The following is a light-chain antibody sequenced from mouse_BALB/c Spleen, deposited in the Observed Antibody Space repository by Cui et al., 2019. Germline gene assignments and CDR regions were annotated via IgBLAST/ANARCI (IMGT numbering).Light chain of an antibody. Sequence: QIVLTQPPALMSASPGAKVTMTCSASASVSYMYWYQQKPRSSPKPWIYLTSNLASGVPARFSGSGSGTSYSLTISSMEAEDAATYYCQQWSSNPWTFGGGTKLEIK. CDR1: ASVSY. CDR2: LTS. V-gene: IGKV4-68*01. CDR3: QQWSSNPWT. J-gene: IGKJ1*01.